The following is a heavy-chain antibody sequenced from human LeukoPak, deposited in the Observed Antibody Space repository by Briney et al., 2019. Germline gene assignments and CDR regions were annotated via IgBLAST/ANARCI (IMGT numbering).Heavy chain of an antibody. CDR1: GFTFSSYS. CDR3: ARDYCSGGRCYSVDY. J-gene: IGHJ4*02. V-gene: IGHV3-48*04. Sequence: GGSLRLSCAASGFTFSSYSLNWVRQAPGKGLEWVSYITSSSSSMYYADSVKGRFTISRDNAKNSLYLQMNSLRAEDTAMYYCARDYCSGGRCYSVDYWAQGTLVTVSS. D-gene: IGHD2-15*01. CDR2: ITSSSSSM.